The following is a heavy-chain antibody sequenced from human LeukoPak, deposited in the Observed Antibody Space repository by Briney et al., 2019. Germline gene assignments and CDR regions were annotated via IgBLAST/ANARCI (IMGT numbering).Heavy chain of an antibody. D-gene: IGHD3-10*01. CDR2: INPSGGST. CDR1: GYTFTGYY. V-gene: IGHV1-46*01. CDR3: ARVNVLLEFDP. Sequence: GASVKVSCKASGYTFTGYYMHWVRQAPGQGLEWMGIINPSGGSTSYAQKFQGRVTMTRDTSTSTVYMELSSLRSEDTAVYYCARVNVLLEFDPWGQGTLVTVSS. J-gene: IGHJ5*02.